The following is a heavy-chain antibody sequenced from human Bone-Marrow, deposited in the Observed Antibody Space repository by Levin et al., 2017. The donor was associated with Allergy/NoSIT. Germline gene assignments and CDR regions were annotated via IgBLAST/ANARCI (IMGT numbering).Heavy chain of an antibody. CDR2: FYFSGTL. D-gene: IGHD2-15*01. Sequence: PSETLSLTCTASGGSIRSDTSSIRSGSSTYFWAWIRQPPGKGLEWIGSFYFSGTLYYNPSLKSRVTMSLDTSKNQLSLKLTSVIAADTAVYYCARGVGAATNWFDPWGQGTLVTVSS. V-gene: IGHV4-39*01. J-gene: IGHJ5*02. CDR3: ARGVGAATNWFDP. CDR1: GGSIRSDTSSIRSGSSTYF.